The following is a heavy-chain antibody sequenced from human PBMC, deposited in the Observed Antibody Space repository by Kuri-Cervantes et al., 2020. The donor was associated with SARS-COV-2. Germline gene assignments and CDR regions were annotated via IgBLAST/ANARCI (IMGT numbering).Heavy chain of an antibody. CDR3: AKGMELQAY. J-gene: IGHJ4*02. CDR2: IKKDGSET. Sequence: GESLKISCAASGFTFSSYWMSWVRQAPGKGLEWVANIKKDGSETYYVDSVKGRFTISRDNSKNTVYLQMNSLRAEDTAVYYCAKGMELQAYWGQGTLVTVSS. D-gene: IGHD1-26*01. CDR1: GFTFSSYW. V-gene: IGHV3-7*03.